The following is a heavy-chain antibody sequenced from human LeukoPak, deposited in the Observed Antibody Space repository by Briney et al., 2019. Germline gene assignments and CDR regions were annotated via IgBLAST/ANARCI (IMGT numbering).Heavy chain of an antibody. V-gene: IGHV4-61*02. D-gene: IGHD5-12*01. CDR2: IYTSGST. Sequence: SETLSLTCTVFGGSISSSSYYWGWIRQPAGKGLEWIGRIYTSGSTNSNPSLKSRVTISGDTSKNQFSLKLSSVTAADTAVYYCARDTRGYGAFDIWGQGTMVTVSS. CDR3: ARDTRGYGAFDI. J-gene: IGHJ3*02. CDR1: GGSISSSSYY.